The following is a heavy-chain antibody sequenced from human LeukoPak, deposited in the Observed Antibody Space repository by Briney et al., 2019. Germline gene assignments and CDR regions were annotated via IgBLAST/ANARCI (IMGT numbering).Heavy chain of an antibody. CDR3: ASRGIAVADPSDAFDI. D-gene: IGHD6-19*01. CDR2: IKQDGSEK. Sequence: GGSLRLSCAASGFTFSSYWMSWVRQAPGKGPEWVANIKQDGSEKYYVDSVKGRFTISRDNAKNSLYLQMNSLRAEDTAVYYCASRGIAVADPSDAFDIWGQGTMVTVSS. V-gene: IGHV3-7*01. CDR1: GFTFSSYW. J-gene: IGHJ3*02.